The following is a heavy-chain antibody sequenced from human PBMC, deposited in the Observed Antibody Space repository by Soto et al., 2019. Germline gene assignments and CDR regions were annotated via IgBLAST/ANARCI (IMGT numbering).Heavy chain of an antibody. CDR3: VSYSKGWRIRIVGSYGMDV. V-gene: IGHV4-30-4*01. Sequence: SETLSLTCTVSGGSISSGDYYWSWIRQPPGKGLEWIGYIYYSGSTYYNPSLKSRVTISVDTSKNQFSLKLSSVTAADTAVYYCVSYSKGWRIRIVGSYGMDVWIQGITVTRSS. CDR1: GGSISSGDYY. CDR2: IYYSGST. D-gene: IGHD3-16*01. J-gene: IGHJ6*02.